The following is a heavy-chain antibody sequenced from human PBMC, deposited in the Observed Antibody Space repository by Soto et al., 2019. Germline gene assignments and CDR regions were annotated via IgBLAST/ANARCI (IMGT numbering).Heavy chain of an antibody. CDR1: AGTFSSYA. D-gene: IGHD3-9*01. J-gene: IGHJ3*02. Sequence: ASVKVSCKASAGTFSSYAISWERQAPGQGLEWMGGIIPIFDTANYEQKFQGRVTITADESTSTAYMELSSLRSEDTDVYYCAREASILTGYDGFDIWGQGTMVTVSS. V-gene: IGHV1-69*13. CDR2: IIPIFDTA. CDR3: AREASILTGYDGFDI.